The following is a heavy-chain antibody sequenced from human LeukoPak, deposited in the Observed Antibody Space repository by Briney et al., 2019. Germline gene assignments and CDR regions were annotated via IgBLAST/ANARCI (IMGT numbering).Heavy chain of an antibody. CDR3: TASFRSGYDY. V-gene: IGHV4-59*07. Sequence: SDTLSLTCTVSGGSISSYYWRCIRQPTGKALEWIGYIYNSGSTNYNPSLKGRVTISVDTSKYQFSLKLSSVTAADTAVYYCTASFRSGYDYWGQGTLVTVSS. CDR2: IYNSGST. J-gene: IGHJ4*02. D-gene: IGHD3-3*01. CDR1: GGSISSYY.